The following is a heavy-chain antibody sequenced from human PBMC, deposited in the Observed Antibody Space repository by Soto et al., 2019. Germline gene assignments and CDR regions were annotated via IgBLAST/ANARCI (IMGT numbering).Heavy chain of an antibody. V-gene: IGHV4-61*01. D-gene: IGHD1-26*01. CDR2: IYYSGST. Sequence: SETLSLTCTVSGGSVSSGSYYWSWIRQPPGKGLEWIGYIYYSGSTNYNPSLKSRVTISVDTSKNQFSLKLSSVTAADTAVYYCAGVGSGSYINYWGQGTLVTVSS. J-gene: IGHJ4*02. CDR3: AGVGSGSYINY. CDR1: GGSVSSGSYY.